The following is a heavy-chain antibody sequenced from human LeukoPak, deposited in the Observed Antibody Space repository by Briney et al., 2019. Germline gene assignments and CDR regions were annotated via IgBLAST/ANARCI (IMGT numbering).Heavy chain of an antibody. V-gene: IGHV1-2*02. CDR3: ARGRGTTMVRGVITNNFDL. CDR2: IDPNSGGT. D-gene: IGHD3-10*01. Sequence: ASVKVSCKTSGCTFTAHYIHWVRQAPGQGLEWMGWIDPNSGGTNYAQKFLGSVTVTGDTSINTAFMEIRRMRSDDTAIYYCARGRGTTMVRGVITNNFDLWGRGSLVTVSS. J-gene: IGHJ2*01. CDR1: GCTFTAHY.